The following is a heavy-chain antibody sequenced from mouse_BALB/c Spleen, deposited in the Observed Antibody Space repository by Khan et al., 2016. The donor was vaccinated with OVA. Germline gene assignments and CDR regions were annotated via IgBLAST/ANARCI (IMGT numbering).Heavy chain of an antibody. V-gene: IGHV5-6*01. J-gene: IGHJ3*01. CDR2: MSSGGDYT. CDR1: GFTFSSYS. Sequence: EVELVESGGDLVKPGGSLKLSCAASGFTFSSYSMSWVRQIPDKRLEWVATMSSGGDYTYYPDSVKGRFTIYSDNAKNTLFLQMSSLKSEDTAMYDYASHLTGSFAYWGQGTLVNVSA. D-gene: IGHD4-1*01. CDR3: ASHLTGSFAY.